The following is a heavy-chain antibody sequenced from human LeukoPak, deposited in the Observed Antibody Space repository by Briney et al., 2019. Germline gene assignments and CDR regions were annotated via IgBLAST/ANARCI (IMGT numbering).Heavy chain of an antibody. V-gene: IGHV1-69*13. Sequence: ASVKVSCKASGGTFSSYAISWVRQAPGQGLEWMGGIIPIFGTANYAQKFQGRVTITADESTSTAYMELSSLRSEDTAVYYCASSPPSRRARNPGIAAAGTTLWFDPWGQGTLVTVSS. J-gene: IGHJ5*02. D-gene: IGHD6-13*01. CDR1: GGTFSSYA. CDR3: ASSPPSRRARNPGIAAAGTTLWFDP. CDR2: IIPIFGTA.